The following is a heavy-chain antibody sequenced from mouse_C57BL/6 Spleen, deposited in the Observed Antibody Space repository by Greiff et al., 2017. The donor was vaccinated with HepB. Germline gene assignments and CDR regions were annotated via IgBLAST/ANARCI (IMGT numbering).Heavy chain of an antibody. J-gene: IGHJ4*01. Sequence: QVQLQQPGPELVKPGASVKLSCKASGYTFTSYWMHWVKQRPGQGLEWIGNITPSNGGTNYNEKFKSKATLTVDKSSSTAYMQLSSLPSEDSAVYYCAKGNYDYLDAMDYGGQGTSVTGSS. CDR3: AKGNYDYLDAMDY. CDR2: ITPSNGGT. D-gene: IGHD2-4*01. V-gene: IGHV1-53*01. CDR1: GYTFTSYW.